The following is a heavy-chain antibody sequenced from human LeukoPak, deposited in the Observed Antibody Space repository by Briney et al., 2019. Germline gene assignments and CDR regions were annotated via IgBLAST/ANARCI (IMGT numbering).Heavy chain of an antibody. CDR2: INPNSGGT. CDR1: GYTLTGYY. J-gene: IGHJ4*02. D-gene: IGHD6-13*01. V-gene: IGHV1-2*04. CDR3: ARVLDSSSWGLDY. Sequence: ASVKVSCKASGYTLTGYYMHWVRQAPGQGLEWMGWINPNSGGTNYAQKFQGWVTMTRDTSISTAYMELSRLRSDDTAVYYCARVLDSSSWGLDYWGQGTLVTVSS.